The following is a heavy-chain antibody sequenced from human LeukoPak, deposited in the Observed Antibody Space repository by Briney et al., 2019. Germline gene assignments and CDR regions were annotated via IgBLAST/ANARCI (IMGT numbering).Heavy chain of an antibody. CDR2: IYYSVGT. J-gene: IGHJ4*02. CDR3: ARGKRYFDY. V-gene: IGHV4-59*01. CDR1: GVSISSDY. Sequence: SETLSLTCTVSGVSISSDYWSWIRQSPGKGLEWIGYIYYSVGTYYNPSLKSRVTISIDTSKKQFSLKLSSVTAADTAMYYCARGKRYFDYWGQGTLVTVSS.